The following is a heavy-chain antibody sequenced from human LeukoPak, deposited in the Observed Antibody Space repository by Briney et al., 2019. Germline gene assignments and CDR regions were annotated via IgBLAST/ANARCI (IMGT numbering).Heavy chain of an antibody. CDR2: INPSGGST. CDR3: ARDRPDCSDGSCYSSNWFDP. J-gene: IGHJ5*02. Sequence: ASVKVSCKASGYTFTTYYIHWVRQAPGQGLEWMGIINPSGGSTDYAQKFQGRVTMTRDMSTSTVYMELSSLRSEDTAVYYCARDRPDCSDGSCYSSNWFDPWGQGTLVTVSS. V-gene: IGHV1-46*01. D-gene: IGHD2-15*01. CDR1: GYTFTTYY.